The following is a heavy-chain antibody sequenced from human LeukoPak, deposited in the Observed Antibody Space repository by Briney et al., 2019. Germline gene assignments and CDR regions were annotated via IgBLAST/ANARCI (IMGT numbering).Heavy chain of an antibody. D-gene: IGHD6-19*01. V-gene: IGHV3-7*01. CDR1: GFTFSHDW. Sequence: AGGSLRLSCAASGFTFSHDWMSWVRQAPGKGLEWVASIKQDGSGEHYVDSVKGRFTISRGNAKNSLYLQMNSLRAEDTAVYYCARILYISGWSIDYWGQGALVTVSS. CDR2: IKQDGSGE. CDR3: ARILYISGWSIDY. J-gene: IGHJ4*02.